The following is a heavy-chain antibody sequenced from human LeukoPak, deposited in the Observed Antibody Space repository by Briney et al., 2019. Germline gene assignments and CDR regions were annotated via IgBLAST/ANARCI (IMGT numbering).Heavy chain of an antibody. CDR3: ARDRDGSSWSWFDP. CDR2: VNPNSGDT. D-gene: IGHD6-13*01. J-gene: IGHJ5*02. Sequence: ASVKVSCKASGYTFTGYYLHWVRQAPGQGLEWMGCVNPNSGDTNYAQKFQGRVTMTRDTSISTAYMELSRLRSDDTAVYYCARDRDGSSWSWFDPWGQGTLVTVSS. CDR1: GYTFTGYY. V-gene: IGHV1-2*02.